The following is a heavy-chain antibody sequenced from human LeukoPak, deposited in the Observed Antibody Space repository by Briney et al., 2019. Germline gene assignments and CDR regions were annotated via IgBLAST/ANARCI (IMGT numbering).Heavy chain of an antibody. J-gene: IGHJ4*02. V-gene: IGHV3-23*01. CDR1: GFTFSSYG. Sequence: PGGSLRLSCAASGFTFSSYGMHWVRQAPGKGLEWVSAISGSGSSTFYADSVKGRFTISRDNSKNTLYLQMNSLRADDTAVYYCAKGYDFWSGGIDYWGQGTLVTVSS. CDR2: ISGSGSST. CDR3: AKGYDFWSGGIDY. D-gene: IGHD3-3*01.